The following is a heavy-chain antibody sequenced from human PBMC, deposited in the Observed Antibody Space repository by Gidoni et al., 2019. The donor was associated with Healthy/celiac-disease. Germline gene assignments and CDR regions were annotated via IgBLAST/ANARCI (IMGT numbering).Heavy chain of an antibody. V-gene: IGHV4-39*01. CDR2: IYYSGST. J-gene: IGHJ6*02. CDR1: GGSISSSSYY. D-gene: IGHD3-10*01. CDR3: ARLAMDYYGSGSYYLSARYPKIPPAERAPGINYYYYYGMDV. Sequence: QLQLQESGPGLVKPSETLSLTCTVSGGSISSSSYYWGWIRQPPGTGLEWIGSIYYSGSTYYNPSLKSRVTISVDTSKNQFSLKLSSVTAADTAVYDCARLAMDYYGSGSYYLSARYPKIPPAERAPGINYYYYYGMDVWGQGTTVTVSS.